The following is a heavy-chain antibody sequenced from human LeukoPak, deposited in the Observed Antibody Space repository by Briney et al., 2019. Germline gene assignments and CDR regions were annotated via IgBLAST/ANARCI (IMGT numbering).Heavy chain of an antibody. Sequence: GGSLRLSCAASGFTFRSYWMSWVRQAPGKGLEWVANIKQDGSEKYYVDSVKGRFTISRDNAKNSLYLQMNSLRAEDTAVYYCAREGAKTDYYDSSGYYDDYWGQGTLVTVSS. CDR3: AREGAKTDYYDSSGYYDDY. V-gene: IGHV3-7*01. CDR2: IKQDGSEK. CDR1: GFTFRSYW. D-gene: IGHD3-22*01. J-gene: IGHJ4*02.